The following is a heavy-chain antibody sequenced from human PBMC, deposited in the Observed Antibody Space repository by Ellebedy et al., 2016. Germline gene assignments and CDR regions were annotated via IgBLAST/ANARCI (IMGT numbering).Heavy chain of an antibody. CDR2: ISNSGGST. Sequence: GESLKISCATSGFTFNIYAMTWVRQAPGKGLEWVSTISNSGGSTYYADSVKGRFTISRDNSKNTLYLQRNSLRAEDTAVYYCAKAQLSGTYYVGLFDYWGQGTLVTVSS. D-gene: IGHD1-26*01. J-gene: IGHJ4*02. CDR1: GFTFNIYA. CDR3: AKAQLSGTYYVGLFDY. V-gene: IGHV3-23*01.